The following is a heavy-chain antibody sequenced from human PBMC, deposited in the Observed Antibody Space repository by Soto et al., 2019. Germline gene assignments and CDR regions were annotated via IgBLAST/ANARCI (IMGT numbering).Heavy chain of an antibody. CDR1: GFTFSSYS. CDR3: AREGVQHGSGPYYYYGMDV. CDR2: ISSSSSYI. Sequence: GGSLRLSCAASGFTFSSYSMNWVRQAPGKGLEWVSSISSSSSYIYYADSVKGRFTISRDNAKNSLYLQMNSLRAEDTAVYYWAREGVQHGSGPYYYYGMDVWGKGPRSPSPQ. J-gene: IGHJ6*01. D-gene: IGHD3-10*01. V-gene: IGHV3-21*01.